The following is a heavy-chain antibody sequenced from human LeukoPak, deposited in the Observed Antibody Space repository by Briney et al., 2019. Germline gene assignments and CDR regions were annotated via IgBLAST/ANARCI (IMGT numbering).Heavy chain of an antibody. Sequence: QSGGSLRLSCAASGFTFSSYWMSWVRQAPGKGLEWVANIKQDGSEKYYVDSVKGRFTISRDNAKNSLYLQMNSLRAEDTAVYYCAREGRTMVRGARIRVFDYWGQGTLVTVSS. J-gene: IGHJ4*02. V-gene: IGHV3-7*01. CDR1: GFTFSSYW. CDR2: IKQDGSEK. D-gene: IGHD3-10*01. CDR3: AREGRTMVRGARIRVFDY.